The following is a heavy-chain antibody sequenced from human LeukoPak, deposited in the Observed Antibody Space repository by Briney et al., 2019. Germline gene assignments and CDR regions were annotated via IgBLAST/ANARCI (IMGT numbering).Heavy chain of an antibody. J-gene: IGHJ3*02. CDR1: GFTFKSHW. V-gene: IGHV3-7*01. D-gene: IGHD2-21*01. CDR2: IKDDGTAQ. Sequence: GGSLRLSCVASGFTFKSHWMSWIRQAPGRGLEWVAHIKDDGTAQYYLDSVKGRFTVSRDIAQNTLSLQMTGLRADDTAVYFCAKEDCHTTSSTDRNAVDIWGRGTLVTVSS. CDR3: AKEDCHTTSSTDRNAVDI.